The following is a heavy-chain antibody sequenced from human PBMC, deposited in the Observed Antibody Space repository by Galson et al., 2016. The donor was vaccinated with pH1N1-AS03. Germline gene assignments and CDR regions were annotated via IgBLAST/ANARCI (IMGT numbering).Heavy chain of an antibody. Sequence: SVKVSCKASGYVFGSYRISWVRQAPGQGLEWMGWISVYNGNTNHAQNLQGRVTMSTDTSTTTAYMESRILTSDDTAVYYCARQTMVHYFDYWGQGTLVTVSS. CDR3: ARQTMVHYFDY. D-gene: IGHD3-10*01. CDR1: GYVFGSYR. V-gene: IGHV1-18*01. J-gene: IGHJ4*02. CDR2: ISVYNGNT.